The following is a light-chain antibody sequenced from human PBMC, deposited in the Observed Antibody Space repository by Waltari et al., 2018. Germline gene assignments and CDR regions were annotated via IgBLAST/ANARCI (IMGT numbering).Light chain of an antibody. CDR2: DVT. CDR1: TTDLGSYNY. V-gene: IGLV2-11*01. CDR3: CSYAGSYTWV. J-gene: IGLJ3*02. Sequence: SALTQPRSVSGSPGPSVTISCPGTTTDLGSYNYVSWYQQHPGKAPKLIILDVTKRPSGVPDRLSGSKSGNTASLTISGLRAEDEAEYYCCSYAGSYTWVFGGGTKLTVV.